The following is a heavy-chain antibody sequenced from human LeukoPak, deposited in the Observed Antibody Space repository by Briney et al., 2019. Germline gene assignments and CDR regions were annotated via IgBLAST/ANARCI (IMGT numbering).Heavy chain of an antibody. Sequence: ASVKVSCKASGYTFTSYGIGWVRQAPGQGLEWMGWIGAYNGNTNYAQKLQGRVTMTTDTPTSTAYMELRSLRSDDTAVYYCASSSPKYSSGWSDTWPFDYWGQGTLVTVSS. V-gene: IGHV1-18*01. J-gene: IGHJ4*02. D-gene: IGHD6-19*01. CDR3: ASSSPKYSSGWSDTWPFDY. CDR2: IGAYNGNT. CDR1: GYTFTSYG.